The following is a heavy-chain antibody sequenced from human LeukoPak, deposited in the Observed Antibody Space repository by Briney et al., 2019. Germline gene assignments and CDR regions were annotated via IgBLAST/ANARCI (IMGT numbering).Heavy chain of an antibody. J-gene: IGHJ4*02. V-gene: IGHV3-11*05. CDR3: AREDGYSSSWYSDY. CDR2: ISSTSIYT. CDR1: GFTFSDYY. D-gene: IGHD6-13*01. Sequence: SGGSLRLSCAASGFTFSDYYMSWIRQAPGKGLEWVSDISSTSIYTNYADSVKGRFTISRDNAKNSLYLQMNSLRAEDTAVYYCAREDGYSSSWYSDYWGQGTLVTVS.